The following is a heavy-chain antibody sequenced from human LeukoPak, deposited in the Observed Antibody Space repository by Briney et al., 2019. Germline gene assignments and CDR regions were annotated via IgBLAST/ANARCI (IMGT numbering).Heavy chain of an antibody. CDR2: ISGYNGKA. CDR3: ARDPPGRPYSSSSYG. Sequence: GASVKVSCRASGYTFTRYGLSWVRQAPGQGLEWMGWISGYNGKANYVQKFQGRVTMTTDTSTSTAYMELRSLRSDDTAVYYCARDPPGRPYSSSSYGWGQGTLVTVSS. D-gene: IGHD6-6*01. J-gene: IGHJ4*02. V-gene: IGHV1-18*01. CDR1: GYTFTRYG.